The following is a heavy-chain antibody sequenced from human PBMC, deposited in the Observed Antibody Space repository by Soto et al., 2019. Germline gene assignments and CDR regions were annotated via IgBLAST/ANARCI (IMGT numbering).Heavy chain of an antibody. CDR1: GYNFMPYG. J-gene: IGHJ4*02. Sequence: ASVKGSCKASGYNFMPYGVNWVRQSPGQWLEWMGWISPWKGNTNYAQSFQGRVTMTTDTSTSTAYMELRSLTSDDTAVYYCARDLDPSGSYYTDYWGPGTLVTVSS. V-gene: IGHV1-18*04. CDR3: ARDLDPSGSYYTDY. D-gene: IGHD3-10*01. CDR2: ISPWKGNT.